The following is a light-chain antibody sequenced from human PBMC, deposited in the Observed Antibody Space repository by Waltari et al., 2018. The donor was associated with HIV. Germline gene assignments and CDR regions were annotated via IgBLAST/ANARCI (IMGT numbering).Light chain of an antibody. J-gene: IGKJ3*01. CDR3: QQHSNWPLIT. Sequence: VLTQPPVTLSASTGERATLSCRASKSVNSLLSWYQQKPGQAPRLLFYDASKSATGIPARFSGTGSGTDFTLTISSLEPEDFAVYFGQQHSNWPLITFDPGSTVDV. CDR2: DAS. V-gene: IGKV3-11*01. CDR1: KSVNSL.